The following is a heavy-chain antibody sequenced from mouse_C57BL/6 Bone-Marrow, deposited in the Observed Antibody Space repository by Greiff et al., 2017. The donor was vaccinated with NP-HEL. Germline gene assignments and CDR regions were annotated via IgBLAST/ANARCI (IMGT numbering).Heavy chain of an antibody. CDR2: INPYNGGT. CDR1: GYTFTDYY. CDR3: ATTVVERILDY. V-gene: IGHV1-19*01. Sequence: EVKLQQSGPVLVKPGASVKMSCKASGYTFTDYYMNWVKQSHGKSLEWIGVINPYNGGTSYNQKFKGKATLTVDKSSSTAYMELNSLTSEDSAVYYCATTVVERILDYWGQGTTLTVSS. D-gene: IGHD1-1*01. J-gene: IGHJ2*01.